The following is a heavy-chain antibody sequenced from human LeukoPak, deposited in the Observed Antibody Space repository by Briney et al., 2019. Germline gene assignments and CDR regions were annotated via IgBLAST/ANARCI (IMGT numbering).Heavy chain of an antibody. Sequence: GGSLRLSCPASGFTFSTYWMSWVRQAPGKGLEWVAFIRYDGSNKYYADSVKGRFTISRDNSKNTLYLQMNSLRAEDTAVYYCARGRITMVRGVTHYYYMDVWGKGTTVTISS. J-gene: IGHJ6*03. CDR3: ARGRITMVRGVTHYYYMDV. D-gene: IGHD3-10*01. CDR2: IRYDGSNK. CDR1: GFTFSTYW. V-gene: IGHV3-30*02.